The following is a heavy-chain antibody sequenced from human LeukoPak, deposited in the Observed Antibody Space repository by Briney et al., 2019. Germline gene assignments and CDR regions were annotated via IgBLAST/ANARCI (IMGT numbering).Heavy chain of an antibody. CDR1: GGSISSYY. V-gene: IGHV4-59*01. J-gene: IGHJ4*02. Sequence: SETLSLTCTVSGGSISSYYWSWIRQPPGKGLEWIGYIYYSGSTNYNPSLKSRVTISVDTSKNQFSLKLSSVTAADTAVYYCARDDDDYVWGSYRYWGQGTLVTISS. CDR2: IYYSGST. D-gene: IGHD3-16*02. CDR3: ARDDDDYVWGSYRY.